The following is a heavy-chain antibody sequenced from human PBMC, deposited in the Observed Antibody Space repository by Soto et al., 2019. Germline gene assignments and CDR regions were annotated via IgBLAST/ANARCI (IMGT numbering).Heavy chain of an antibody. CDR1: GYTFTSYG. J-gene: IGHJ6*02. D-gene: IGHD3-3*01. Sequence: GASVKVSCKASGYTFTSYGISWVRQAPGQGLEWMGWISAYNGNTNYAQKLQGRVTMTTDTSTSTAYMELRSLRSDDTAVYYCARVPPYYDFWSPNGMDVWGQGTTVTVSS. V-gene: IGHV1-18*01. CDR3: ARVPPYYDFWSPNGMDV. CDR2: ISAYNGNT.